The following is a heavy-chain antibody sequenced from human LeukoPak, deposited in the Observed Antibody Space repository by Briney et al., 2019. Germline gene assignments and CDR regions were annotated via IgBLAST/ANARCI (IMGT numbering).Heavy chain of an antibody. CDR1: GFTFSSYS. V-gene: IGHV3-21*04. CDR2: ISSSSSYI. J-gene: IGHJ4*02. Sequence: GGSLRLSCAASGFTFSSYSMNWVRQAPGKGLEWVSSISSSSSYIYYADSVKGRFTISRDNAKNSLYLQMNSLRAEDTAVYYCAKDGSCWYKDYWGQGTLVTVSS. D-gene: IGHD6-13*01. CDR3: AKDGSCWYKDY.